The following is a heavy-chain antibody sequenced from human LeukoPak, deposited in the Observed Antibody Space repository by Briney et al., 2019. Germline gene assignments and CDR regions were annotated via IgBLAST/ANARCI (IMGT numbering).Heavy chain of an antibody. D-gene: IGHD1-26*01. CDR2: MSYDGSKK. J-gene: IGHJ4*02. V-gene: IGHV3-30*18. Sequence: GGSLRLSCAASGFTFSNYGMHWVSQAPGKGLEWVAIMSYDGSKKYYADSVKGRLTISRDNSKNTLYLQMNSLRAEDTAVYYCAKGSIVETTTPFDYWGQGTLVTVSS. CDR3: AKGSIVETTTPFDY. CDR1: GFTFSNYG.